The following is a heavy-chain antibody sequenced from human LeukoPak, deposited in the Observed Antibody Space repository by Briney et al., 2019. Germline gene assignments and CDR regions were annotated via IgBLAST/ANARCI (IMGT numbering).Heavy chain of an antibody. CDR3: ATAKNDY. CDR2: ISSSSKAI. Sequence: GGSLRLSCAASGFSFNTYGMIWVRQAPGKGLEWISYISSSSKAIYYADSVKGRFTISRDNAKNSLYLQMSSLRAEDTAVYYCATAKNDYWGQGTLVTVSS. V-gene: IGHV3-48*01. CDR1: GFSFNTYG. J-gene: IGHJ4*02.